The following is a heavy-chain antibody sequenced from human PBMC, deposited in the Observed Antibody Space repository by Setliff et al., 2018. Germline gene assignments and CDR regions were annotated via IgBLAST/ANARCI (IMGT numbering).Heavy chain of an antibody. CDR1: GGFIYDHY. CDR2: VYSDGET. V-gene: IGHV4-4*07. J-gene: IGHJ4*02. D-gene: IGHD3-10*01. Sequence: PSETLSLTCTVSGGFIYDHYWTWIRQPAGKGLQWIGRVYSDGETDYSPSLKSRVTISVDKSNNQFSLNLKSMTAADTAVYFCARHLLVQGTYHFDYWGQGSPVTVSS. CDR3: ARHLLVQGTYHFDY.